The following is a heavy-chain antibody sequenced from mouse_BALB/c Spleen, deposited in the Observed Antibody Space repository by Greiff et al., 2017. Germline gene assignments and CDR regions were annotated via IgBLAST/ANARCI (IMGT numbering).Heavy chain of an antibody. CDR1: GYSFTGYY. CDR2: INPYNGAT. Sequence: EVQLQQSGPELVKPGASVKISCKASGYSFTGYYMHWVKQSHVKSLEWIGRINPYNGATSYNQNFKDKASLTVDKSSSTAYMELHSLTSEDSAVYYCARFDYVDYWGQGTTLTVSS. CDR3: ARFDYVDY. J-gene: IGHJ2*01. V-gene: IGHV1-31*01.